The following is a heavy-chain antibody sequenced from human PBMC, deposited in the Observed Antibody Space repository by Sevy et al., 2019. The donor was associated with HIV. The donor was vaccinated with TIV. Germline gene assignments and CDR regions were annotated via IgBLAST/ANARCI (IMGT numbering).Heavy chain of an antibody. D-gene: IGHD4-17*01. CDR2: IWSSSSYI. Sequence: GGSLRLSCAASGFTFSTYNMNWVRQAPGKGLEWVSSIWSSSSYIYYADSVKGRFTISRDNAKNSLYLQMNSLRAEDTAVYYCARADYGDYSGEFDYWGQGTLVTVSS. CDR3: ARADYGDYSGEFDY. J-gene: IGHJ4*02. CDR1: GFTFSTYN. V-gene: IGHV3-21*01.